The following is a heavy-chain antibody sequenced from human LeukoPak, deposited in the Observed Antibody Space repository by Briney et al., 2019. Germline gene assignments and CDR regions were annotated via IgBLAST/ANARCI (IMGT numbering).Heavy chain of an antibody. D-gene: IGHD6-6*01. CDR2: ISDSGGNT. CDR1: GFTFNTYA. J-gene: IGHJ4*02. V-gene: IGHV3-23*01. CDR3: ARHRSSWLIDY. Sequence: GALRLSCAASGFTFNTYAMSWVRQAPWERLQWVSGISDSGGNTYYADSVRGRFTISRDNSKNTLYLQMNSLRAEDTAVYYCARHRSSWLIDYWGQGTLVTVSS.